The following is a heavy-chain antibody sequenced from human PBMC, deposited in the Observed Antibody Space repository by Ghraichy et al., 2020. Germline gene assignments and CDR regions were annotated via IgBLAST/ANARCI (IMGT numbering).Heavy chain of an antibody. D-gene: IGHD1-26*01. J-gene: IGHJ3*02. V-gene: IGHV3-23*01. CDR2: IRAGGDGT. CDR1: GFIFGNYA. CDR3: AKSYRAITADALNM. Sequence: GGSLRLSCAASGFIFGNYAMSWVRQAPGKGLEWVSLIRAGGDGTYYAESVKGRFTVSRDNSKNTVSLQMNSLRPEDTAVYFCAKSYRAITADALNMWGQGTTVTVSS.